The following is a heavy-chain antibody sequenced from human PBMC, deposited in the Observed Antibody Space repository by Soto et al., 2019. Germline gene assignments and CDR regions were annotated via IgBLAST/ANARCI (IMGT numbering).Heavy chain of an antibody. Sequence: GESLKISCAASGFTFDDYTMHWVRQAPGKGLEWVSLISWDGGSTYYADSVKGRFTISRDNSKNSLYLQMNSLRTEDTALYYCAKDLYSSGWYSGWVGPDAFDYWGQGTLVTVSS. D-gene: IGHD6-19*01. V-gene: IGHV3-43*01. CDR1: GFTFDDYT. CDR3: AKDLYSSGWYSGWVGPDAFDY. J-gene: IGHJ4*02. CDR2: ISWDGGST.